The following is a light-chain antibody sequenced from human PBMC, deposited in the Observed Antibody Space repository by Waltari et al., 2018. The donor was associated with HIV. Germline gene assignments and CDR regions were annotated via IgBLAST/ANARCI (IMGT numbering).Light chain of an antibody. V-gene: IGLV2-14*03. CDR2: DAS. J-gene: IGLJ3*02. CDR1: ISDFCGYSY. CDR3: SSYTSSSTLEV. Sequence: QSALPPPASVFGSPGQSFTISCTATISDFCGYSYVSWYQQHPGIAPKLMIYDASNRPSGVSNRFSGSKSGNTASLTISGLQAEDEADYYCSSYTSSSTLEVFGGGTKLTVL.